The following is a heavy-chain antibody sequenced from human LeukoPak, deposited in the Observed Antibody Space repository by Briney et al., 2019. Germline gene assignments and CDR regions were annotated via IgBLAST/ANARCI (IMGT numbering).Heavy chain of an antibody. Sequence: GGSLKLSCAGSGFTFSDSAMHWVRQASGKGLEWIGRIRSKAKSHATAYAASVKGRFTFSRDDSKNMAYLQMNSLKTEDTAVYYCTRWESGNDPFDYWGQGTLVTVSS. D-gene: IGHD1-1*01. CDR2: IRSKAKSHAT. CDR1: GFTFSDSA. J-gene: IGHJ4*02. V-gene: IGHV3-73*01. CDR3: TRWESGNDPFDY.